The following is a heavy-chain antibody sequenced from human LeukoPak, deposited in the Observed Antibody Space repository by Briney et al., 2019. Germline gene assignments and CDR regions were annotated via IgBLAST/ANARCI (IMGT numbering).Heavy chain of an antibody. V-gene: IGHV3-49*04. CDR2: IRSKAYGGAT. Sequence: GRSLRLSCTASGIIFGDYAMSWVRQAPGKGLEWVGFIRSKAYGGATEYAASVKGRFIISRDDSKSIAYLQMNSLKTEDTAVYYCTRGTDRNTALVTYWGQGTLVTVSS. J-gene: IGHJ4*02. CDR3: TRGTDRNTALVTY. CDR1: GIIFGDYA. D-gene: IGHD5-18*01.